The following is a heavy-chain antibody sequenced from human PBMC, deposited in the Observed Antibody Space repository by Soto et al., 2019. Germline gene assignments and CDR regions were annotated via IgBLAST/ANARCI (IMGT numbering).Heavy chain of an antibody. Sequence: QLQLQESGPGLVKPSETLSLTCTVCGGSISSSSYYWGWIRQPPGKGLEWIGSIYYSGSTYYNPSLKSRVTISVDTSKNQFSLKLSSVTAADTAVYYCASVPVYSYSYEYYFDYWGQGTLVTVSP. CDR1: GGSISSSSYY. CDR2: IYYSGST. J-gene: IGHJ4*02. D-gene: IGHD5-18*01. V-gene: IGHV4-39*01. CDR3: ASVPVYSYSYEYYFDY.